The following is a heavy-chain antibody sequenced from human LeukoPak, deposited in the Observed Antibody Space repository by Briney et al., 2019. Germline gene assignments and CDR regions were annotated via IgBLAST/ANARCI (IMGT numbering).Heavy chain of an antibody. CDR1: GFMFSKTW. J-gene: IGHJ3*02. CDR3: ARDSNPSSGDIFYDSFDM. Sequence: GGSLRLSCAVSGFMFSKTWMTWVRQAPGKGLEWVANINGNEDKKNYEDSVRGRFTISRDNARSSLYLQMNSLRVEDTAVYYCARDSNPSSGDIFYDSFDMWGQGTMVTVSP. CDR2: INGNEDKK. V-gene: IGHV3-7*01. D-gene: IGHD5-12*01.